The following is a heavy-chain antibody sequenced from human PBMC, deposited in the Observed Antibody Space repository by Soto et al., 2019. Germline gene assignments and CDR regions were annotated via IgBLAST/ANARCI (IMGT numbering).Heavy chain of an antibody. CDR1: GVCINGWA. V-gene: IGHV3-33*07. Sequence: LTLSRGARGVCINGWAFYQERKAPGKGLEWVAVIWHDGSQKYYADSVKGRFTISRDNSKNTLYLQMDSLRDEDTAVYYCVRDGVGGTVFFGFLDYWGQGTLVTVSS. D-gene: IGHD1-26*01. CDR2: IWHDGSQK. J-gene: IGHJ4*02. CDR3: VRDGVGGTVFFGFLDY.